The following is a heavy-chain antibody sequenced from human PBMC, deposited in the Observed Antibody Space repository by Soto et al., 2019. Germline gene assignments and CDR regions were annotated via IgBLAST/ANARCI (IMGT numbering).Heavy chain of an antibody. J-gene: IGHJ4*02. CDR2: INHSGST. CDR1: GGSFGGYY. V-gene: IGHV4-34*01. Sequence: PSETLSLTCAVYGGSFGGYYWSWIRQPPGKGLEWIGEINHSGSTNYNPSLKSRVTISVDTSKNQFSLKLSSVTAADTAVYYCATGLAARVVKDYWGQGTLVTVSS. D-gene: IGHD6-6*01. CDR3: ATGLAARVVKDY.